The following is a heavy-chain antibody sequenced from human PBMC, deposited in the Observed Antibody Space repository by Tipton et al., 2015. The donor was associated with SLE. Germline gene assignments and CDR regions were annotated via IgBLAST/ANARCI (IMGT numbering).Heavy chain of an antibody. CDR2: IYSGGST. J-gene: IGHJ6*02. Sequence: SLRLSCAASGFTFSSYWMSWVRQAPGKGLEWVSVIYSGGSTYYADSVKGRFTISRDNSKNTLYLQMNSLRAEDTAVYYCATSNWGSAYYYGMDVWGQGPTVTVSS. V-gene: IGHV3-53*01. D-gene: IGHD7-27*01. CDR1: GFTFSSYW. CDR3: ATSNWGSAYYYGMDV.